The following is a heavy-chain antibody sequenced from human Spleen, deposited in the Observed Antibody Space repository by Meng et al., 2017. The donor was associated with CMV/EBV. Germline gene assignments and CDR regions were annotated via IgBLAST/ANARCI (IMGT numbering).Heavy chain of an antibody. CDR2: INPNDGVT. Sequence: ASVKVSCKASGYTFTAYYIHWVRQAPGQGLEWVAWINPNDGVTNFIDKFQGRVTKTRDTSMSTAYMELSRRTSDDTAVYYCARSGIAARGSFDIWGQGTTVTVS. CDR3: ARSGIAARGSFDI. D-gene: IGHD6-13*01. CDR1: GYTFTAYY. V-gene: IGHV1-2*07. J-gene: IGHJ3*02.